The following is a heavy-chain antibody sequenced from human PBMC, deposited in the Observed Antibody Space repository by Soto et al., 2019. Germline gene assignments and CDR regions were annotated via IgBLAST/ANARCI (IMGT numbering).Heavy chain of an antibody. J-gene: IGHJ4*02. Sequence: SVKVSCKASGGTFSRYAISWVRQAPGQGLEWMGGIIPIFGTANYAQKFQGRVTITADESTSTAYMELSSLRSEDTAVYYCASGYYYDSSGYYYVRGPQDYWGQGTLVTVSS. V-gene: IGHV1-69*13. CDR2: IIPIFGTA. CDR1: GGTFSRYA. CDR3: ASGYYYDSSGYYYVRGPQDY. D-gene: IGHD3-22*01.